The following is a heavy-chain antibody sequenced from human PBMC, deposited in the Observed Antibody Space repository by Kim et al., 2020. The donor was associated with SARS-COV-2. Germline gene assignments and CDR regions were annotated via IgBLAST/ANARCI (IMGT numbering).Heavy chain of an antibody. CDR2: VYYSGST. CDR1: GGYISSGGYY. Sequence: SETLSLTCTVSGGYISSGGYYWSWIRQHPGKGLEWIGYVYYSGSTYYNPSLKSRVTISVDTSKNQFSLKLSSVTAADTAVYYCARARRGIVVHAFDIWGQATMLTVS. V-gene: IGHV4-31*03. CDR3: ARARRGIVVHAFDI. J-gene: IGHJ3*02. D-gene: IGHD3-22*01.